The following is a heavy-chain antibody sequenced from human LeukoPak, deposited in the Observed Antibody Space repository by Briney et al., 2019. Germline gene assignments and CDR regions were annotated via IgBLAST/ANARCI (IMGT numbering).Heavy chain of an antibody. D-gene: IGHD5-18*01. V-gene: IGHV3-21*01. J-gene: IGHJ6*03. CDR1: GFTFSSYS. CDR2: ISSSSSYI. Sequence: GGSLRLSCAASGFTFSSYSMNWVRQAPGKGLEWVSSISSSSSYIYYADSVKGRFTISRDNAKNSLYLQMNSMRAEDTAVYYGARYSTSYGQGGYYYYYYRDFWGKGPMVTVT. CDR3: ARYSTSYGQGGYYYYYYRDF.